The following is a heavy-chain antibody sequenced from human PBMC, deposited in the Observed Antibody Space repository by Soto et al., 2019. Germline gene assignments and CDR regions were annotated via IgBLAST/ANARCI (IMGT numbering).Heavy chain of an antibody. CDR3: ARHKTYYDIPNWFDP. CDR2: IYPGDSDT. D-gene: IGHD3-9*01. CDR1: GYSFTSYW. V-gene: IGHV5-51*01. Sequence: GESLKISCKGSGYSFTSYWIGWVRQMPGKGLEWMGIIYPGDSDTRYSPSFQGQVPISADKSISTAYLQWSSLKASDTAMYYCARHKTYYDIPNWFDPWGQGTLVTVSS. J-gene: IGHJ5*02.